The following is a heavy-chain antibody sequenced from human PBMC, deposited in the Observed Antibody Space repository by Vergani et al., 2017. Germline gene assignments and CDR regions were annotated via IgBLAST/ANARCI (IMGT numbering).Heavy chain of an antibody. J-gene: IGHJ5*02. D-gene: IGHD3-9*01. CDR2: ISGSGVSA. Sequence: EVQLLESGGGLVQPAGSLRLTCAASDFSFSNYAMNWFRQAPGRGLVWVSGISGSGVSAYYTDSVKGRFSISRDISKHMLFLQMNYLRTEDTAIYYCAKQYFVSRNYLFNPWGKETLVTVSS. V-gene: IGHV3-23*01. CDR1: DFSFSNYA. CDR3: AKQYFVSRNYLFNP.